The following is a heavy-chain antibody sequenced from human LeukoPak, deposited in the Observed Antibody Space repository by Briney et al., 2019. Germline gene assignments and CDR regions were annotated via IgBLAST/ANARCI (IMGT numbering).Heavy chain of an antibody. D-gene: IGHD6-13*01. CDR1: GFTFSSYA. V-gene: IGHV3-74*01. Sequence: GGSLRLSCAASGFTFSSYAMSWVRQAPGKGLVWVSRINSDGSSTSYADSVKGRFTISRDNAKNTLYLQMNSLRAEDTAVYYCARGPHRYSSSWYLGYWGQGTLVTVSS. CDR2: INSDGSST. J-gene: IGHJ4*02. CDR3: ARGPHRYSSSWYLGY.